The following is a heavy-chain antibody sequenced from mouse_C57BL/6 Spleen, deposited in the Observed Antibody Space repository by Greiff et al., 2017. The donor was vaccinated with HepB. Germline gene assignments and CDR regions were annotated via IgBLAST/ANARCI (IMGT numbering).Heavy chain of an antibody. CDR1: GYTFTDHT. CDR2: IYPRDGST. V-gene: IGHV1-78*01. Sequence: VQLQESDAELVKPGASVQISCKVSGYTFTDHTIHWMKQRPEQGLEWIGYIYPRDGSTQYNEKFKGKATLTADNSSSTAYMQLNSLTSEDSAVYFCERADGNPAFAYWGQGTLVTVSA. CDR3: ERADGNPAFAY. J-gene: IGHJ3*01. D-gene: IGHD2-1*01.